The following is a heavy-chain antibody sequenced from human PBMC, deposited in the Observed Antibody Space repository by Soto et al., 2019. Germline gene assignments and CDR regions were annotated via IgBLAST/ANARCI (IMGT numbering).Heavy chain of an antibody. D-gene: IGHD2-15*01. Sequence: SXEVSCKASGYTFTSYDINWVRQATGQGLEWIGWMNPNSGNTGYAQKFQGRVTMTRNTSISTAYMELSSLRSEDTAVYYCARWVMGCSGGSCYAYYYYGMDVWGQGTTVTVSS. CDR1: GYTFTSYD. CDR3: ARWVMGCSGGSCYAYYYYGMDV. J-gene: IGHJ6*02. CDR2: MNPNSGNT. V-gene: IGHV1-8*01.